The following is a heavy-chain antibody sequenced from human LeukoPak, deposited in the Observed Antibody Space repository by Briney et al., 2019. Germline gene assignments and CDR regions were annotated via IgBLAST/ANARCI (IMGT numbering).Heavy chain of an antibody. CDR3: ARDERRDFDF. J-gene: IGHJ4*02. V-gene: IGHV1-69*04. CDR2: IIPIINIA. CDR1: GDTLSSFT. Sequence: ASVKVSCEASGDTLSSFTISWLRQAPGQGLEWMGRIIPIINIATYAQKFQGRVTLTAHKSTSTVHLEVISLRSEDTAVYYCARDERRDFDFWGQGTLVTVSS.